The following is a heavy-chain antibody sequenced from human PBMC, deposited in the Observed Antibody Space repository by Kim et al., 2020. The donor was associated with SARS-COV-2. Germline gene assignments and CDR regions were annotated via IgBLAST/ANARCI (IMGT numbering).Heavy chain of an antibody. CDR3: ARGLTMVRGVMGYNWFDP. CDR2: INTNTGNP. Sequence: ASVKVSCKASGYTFTSYAMNWVRQAPGQGLEWMGWINTNTGNPTYAQGFTGRFVFSLDTSVSTAYLQISSLKAEDTAVYYCARGLTMVRGVMGYNWFDPWGQGTLVTVSS. J-gene: IGHJ5*02. V-gene: IGHV7-4-1*02. D-gene: IGHD3-10*01. CDR1: GYTFTSYA.